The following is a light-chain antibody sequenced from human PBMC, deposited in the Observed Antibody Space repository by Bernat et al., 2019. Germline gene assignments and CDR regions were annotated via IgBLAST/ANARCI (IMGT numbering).Light chain of an antibody. J-gene: IGLJ3*02. V-gene: IGLV1-40*01. CDR3: QSYDSSLSGWV. Sequence: QSVLTQPPSVSGAPGQRVTISCTGSSSNIGAGYDVHWYQQLPGTAPKLVIYGNSNRPSGVPDRFSGSKSGTSDSLAINGLQAEDEADYYGQSYDSSLSGWVFGGGTKLADL. CDR2: GNS. CDR1: SSNIGAGYD.